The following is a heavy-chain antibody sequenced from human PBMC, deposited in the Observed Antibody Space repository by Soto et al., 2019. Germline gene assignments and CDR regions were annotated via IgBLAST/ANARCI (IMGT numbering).Heavy chain of an antibody. CDR1: GFTFSNAW. CDR2: IKTKTDGGAT. D-gene: IGHD2-21*02. CDR3: TTGVTSRGMDV. J-gene: IGHJ6*02. V-gene: IGHV3-15*01. Sequence: GGSLRLSCAASGFTFSNAWMSWVRQAPGKGLEWVGRIKTKTDGGATDYAAPVKGRFTISRDDSKNTLYLQMNSLKTEDTAVYYCTTGVTSRGMDVWGQGTTVTVSS.